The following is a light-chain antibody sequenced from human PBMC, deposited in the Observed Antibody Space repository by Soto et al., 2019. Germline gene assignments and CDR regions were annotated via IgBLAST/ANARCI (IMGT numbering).Light chain of an antibody. Sequence: QSALTQPASVSGSPGQSVTISCIGTSSDVGDYDHVSWYRQPPGKAPKLMIYDVSNRPSGVSDRFSGSKSGNTASLSISGLQAEDEADYYCISYTSTSTVVFGGGTKITVL. CDR1: SSDVGDYDH. V-gene: IGLV2-14*03. CDR2: DVS. J-gene: IGLJ2*01. CDR3: ISYTSTSTVV.